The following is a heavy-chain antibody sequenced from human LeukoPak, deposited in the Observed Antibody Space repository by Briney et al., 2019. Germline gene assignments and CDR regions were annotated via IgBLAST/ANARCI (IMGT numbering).Heavy chain of an antibody. Sequence: GGSLRLSCAASGFTFSSYSMNWVRQAPGKGLEWVSSISSSSSYIYYADSVKGRFTISRDNAKNSLYLQKNSLRAEDTAVYYCARRLHEGTDYWGQGTLVTVSS. CDR1: GFTFSSYS. CDR3: ARRLHEGTDY. V-gene: IGHV3-21*01. J-gene: IGHJ4*02. CDR2: ISSSSSYI. D-gene: IGHD5-24*01.